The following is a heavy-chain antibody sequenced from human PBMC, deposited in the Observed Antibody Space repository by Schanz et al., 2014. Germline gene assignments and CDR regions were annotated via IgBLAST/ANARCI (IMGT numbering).Heavy chain of an antibody. CDR2: ISAYNGNT. CDR1: GYTFTSYG. Sequence: QVQLVQSGAEVKKPGASVKVSCKASGYTFTSYGISWVRQAPGQGLEWMGWISAYNGNTKYPQKLQGRVTMTTDTDTSTAYMELRSLRSDDTAVYCCARDAADFYDILTEEDYWGQGTLXTVSS. J-gene: IGHJ4*02. D-gene: IGHD3-9*01. V-gene: IGHV1-18*01. CDR3: ARDAADFYDILTEEDY.